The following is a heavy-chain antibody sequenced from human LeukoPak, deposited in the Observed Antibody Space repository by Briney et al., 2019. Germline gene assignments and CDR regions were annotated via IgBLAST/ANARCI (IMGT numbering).Heavy chain of an antibody. CDR1: GYTFTSYG. Sequence: ASVKVSCKASGYTFTSYGISWVRQDPGQGLEWMGWISAYNGNTNYAQKLQGRVTMTTDTSTSTAYMELRSLRSDDTAVYYCARSLFVGATNFHNWFDPWGQGTLVTVSS. V-gene: IGHV1-18*01. CDR3: ARSLFVGATNFHNWFDP. J-gene: IGHJ5*02. CDR2: ISAYNGNT. D-gene: IGHD1-26*01.